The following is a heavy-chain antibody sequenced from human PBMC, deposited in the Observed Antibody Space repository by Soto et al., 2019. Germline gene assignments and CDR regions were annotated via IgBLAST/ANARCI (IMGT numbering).Heavy chain of an antibody. Sequence: QVQLVESGGGVVQPGRSLRLSCAASGFTFSSYGMHWVRQAPGKGLEWVAIISYDGSYKYYEDSVKGRFTISRDNSKNALYLQMNSLRAEETAVYYCANDTTGTALRFADYWGPGTLVAVSS. CDR1: GFTFSSYG. J-gene: IGHJ4*02. CDR2: ISYDGSYK. CDR3: ANDTTGTALRFADY. D-gene: IGHD1-1*01. V-gene: IGHV3-30*18.